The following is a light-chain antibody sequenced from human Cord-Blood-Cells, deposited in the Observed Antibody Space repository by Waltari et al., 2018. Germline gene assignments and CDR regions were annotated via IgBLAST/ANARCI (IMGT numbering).Light chain of an antibody. Sequence: DIQMTQSPSSLSASVGNRVTITCRASQSMSSYLNWYQQKPGKAPKLLIYAASSLQSVVPSRCSGSGSGTEFTLTISSRQPQDFATYYCQQSYSTPPLSFGQGTKLEIK. V-gene: IGKV1-39*01. CDR2: AAS. J-gene: IGKJ2*03. CDR1: QSMSSY. CDR3: QQSYSTPPLS.